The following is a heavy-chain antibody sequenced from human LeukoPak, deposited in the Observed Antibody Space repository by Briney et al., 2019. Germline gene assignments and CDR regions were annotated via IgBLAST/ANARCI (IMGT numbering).Heavy chain of an antibody. V-gene: IGHV3-30-3*01. CDR1: GLTFSNYA. Sequence: RGSLRLSCAASGLTFSNYAFHWVRQAPGKGLEWVAVISYDGSRKDYTDSVKGRFTMSRDNSKSTLYLQINSLRTEDTAVYYCARTGDYGSGNSRWRHFDYWGQGTLVTVSS. J-gene: IGHJ4*02. CDR2: ISYDGSRK. D-gene: IGHD3-10*01. CDR3: ARTGDYGSGNSRWRHFDY.